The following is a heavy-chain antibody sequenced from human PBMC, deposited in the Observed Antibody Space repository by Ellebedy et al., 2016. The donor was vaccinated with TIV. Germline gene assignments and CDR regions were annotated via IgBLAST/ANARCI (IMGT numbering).Heavy chain of an antibody. CDR3: ARTYSSSSGGMDV. CDR2: ISYDGSNK. V-gene: IGHV3-30-3*01. Sequence: GESLKFSXAASGFTFSSYAMHWVRQAPGKGLEWVAVISYDGSNKYYADSVKGRFTISRDNSKNTLYLQMNSLRAEDTAVYYCARTYSSSSGGMDVWGQGTTVTVSS. CDR1: GFTFSSYA. D-gene: IGHD6-6*01. J-gene: IGHJ6*02.